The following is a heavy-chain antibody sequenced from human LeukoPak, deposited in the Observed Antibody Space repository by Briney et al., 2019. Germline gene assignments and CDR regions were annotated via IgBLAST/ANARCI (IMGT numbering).Heavy chain of an antibody. CDR1: GFTFSSYS. CDR2: IRGGGGTI. D-gene: IGHD3-16*01. CDR3: ERDYADGFDY. V-gene: IGHV3-48*02. Sequence: PGGSLRLSCAASGFTFSSYSMNWVRQAPGKGLEWVSYIRGGGGTIYYADSVKGRFTISRDNGKNSLYLQMNSLRDEDTAVYYCERDYADGFDYWGRGTLVTVSS. J-gene: IGHJ4*02.